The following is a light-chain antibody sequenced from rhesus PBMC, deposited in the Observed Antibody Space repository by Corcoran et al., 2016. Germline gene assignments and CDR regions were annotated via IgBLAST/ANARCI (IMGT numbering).Light chain of an antibody. V-gene: IGKV1-22*01. CDR1: PGISSW. CDR3: LQYSSSPYS. J-gene: IGKJ2*01. Sequence: DIQMTQSPSSLSASVGDKVTITCRASPGISSWLAWYQQKPGKDPKFLIYKASILQSGVPSRFSGSGSGTDFTLTISSLQPEDFATYYCLQYSSSPYSFGQGTKVEIK. CDR2: KAS.